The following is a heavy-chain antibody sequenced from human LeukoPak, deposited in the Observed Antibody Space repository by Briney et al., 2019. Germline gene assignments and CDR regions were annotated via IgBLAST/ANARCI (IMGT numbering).Heavy chain of an antibody. CDR2: ISSGGTTI. J-gene: IGHJ4*02. CDR1: GFTFSSYS. CDR3: ARDPGIAAFDY. D-gene: IGHD6-13*01. V-gene: IGHV3-48*04. Sequence: GGSLRLSCGASGFTFSSYSMNWVRRAPGKGLEWVSYISSGGTTIYYADSVKGRFTISRDNAKNSLYLQMNSLRAEDTAVYYCARDPGIAAFDYWGQGTLVTVSS.